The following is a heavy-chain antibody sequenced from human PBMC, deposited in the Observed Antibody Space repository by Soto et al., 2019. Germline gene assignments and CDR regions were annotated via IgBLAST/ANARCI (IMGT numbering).Heavy chain of an antibody. CDR2: IYYSGST. D-gene: IGHD4-17*01. Sequence: QVQLQESGPGLVKPSETLSLTCTVSGGSISSYYWSWIRQPPGKGLEWIGYIYYSGSTNYNPSLTSRVTISVDTSTNQFSLKLSSVTAADTAVYYCARTYGFDAFDIWGQGTMVTVSS. J-gene: IGHJ3*02. V-gene: IGHV4-59*01. CDR3: ARTYGFDAFDI. CDR1: GGSISSYY.